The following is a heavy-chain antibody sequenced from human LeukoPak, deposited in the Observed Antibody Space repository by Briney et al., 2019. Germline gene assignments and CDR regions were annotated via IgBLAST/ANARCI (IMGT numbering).Heavy chain of an antibody. Sequence: SETLSLTCTVSGGSISSYYWSWIRQPAGKGLEWIGRIYTSGSTNYNPSLKSRVTMSVDTSKNQFSLKLSSVTAADTAVYYCARVRYYDSSGYYPLFDYWGQGTLVIVSS. D-gene: IGHD3-22*01. V-gene: IGHV4-4*07. CDR3: ARVRYYDSSGYYPLFDY. CDR2: IYTSGST. CDR1: GGSISSYY. J-gene: IGHJ4*02.